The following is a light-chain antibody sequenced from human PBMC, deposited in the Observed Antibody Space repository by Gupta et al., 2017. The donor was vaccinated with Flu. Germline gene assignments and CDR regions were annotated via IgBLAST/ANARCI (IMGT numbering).Light chain of an antibody. CDR1: SSNIGSKN. Sequence: QPVLTQPPSASGTPGHRVTISCSGSSSNIGSKNVYWYQQLPGKAPELLIYSNSQRPSGVPDRFSGSKSGNSASLAISGVGAEDEADYYCEAWDGSIGALVFGGGTKLTVL. CDR2: SNS. CDR3: EAWDGSIGALV. V-gene: IGLV1-47*02. J-gene: IGLJ2*01.